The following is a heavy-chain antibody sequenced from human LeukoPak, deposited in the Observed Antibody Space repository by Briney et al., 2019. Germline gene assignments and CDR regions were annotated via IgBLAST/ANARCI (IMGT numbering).Heavy chain of an antibody. CDR1: GFTFSGSA. D-gene: IGHD5-12*01. V-gene: IGHV3-73*01. CDR3: TRRGSGYDSGQIDY. J-gene: IGHJ4*02. Sequence: GGSLRLSCAASGFTFSGSAMHWVRQASGKGLEWFGRIRSKANSYATAYAASVKGRFTISRDDSKNTAYLQMNSLKTEDTAVYYCTRRGSGYDSGQIDYWGQGTLVTVSS. CDR2: IRSKANSYAT.